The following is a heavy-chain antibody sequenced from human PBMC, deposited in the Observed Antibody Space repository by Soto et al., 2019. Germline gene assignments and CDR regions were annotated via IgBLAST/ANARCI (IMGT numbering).Heavy chain of an antibody. D-gene: IGHD3-10*01. V-gene: IGHV3-23*01. Sequence: GGSLRLSCAASGFTFTNYAMSWVRQAPGKGLEWVSAISGSGASTYYADSVKGRFTISRDNSKNTLYLQMNSLRAEDKSIYYCAKNTFTMVRGVISRDQYYFDYWGQGTQVTVSS. CDR1: GFTFTNYA. J-gene: IGHJ4*02. CDR2: ISGSGAST. CDR3: AKNTFTMVRGVISRDQYYFDY.